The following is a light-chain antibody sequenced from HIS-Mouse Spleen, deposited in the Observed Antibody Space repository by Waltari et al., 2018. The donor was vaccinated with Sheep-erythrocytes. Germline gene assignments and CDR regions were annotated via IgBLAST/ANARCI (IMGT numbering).Light chain of an antibody. CDR2: EGS. CDR1: SSGFGSYNL. Sequence: QSALTQPASVSGSPGQSITISCTGTSSGFGSYNLVSWYHQHPGKAPKLMIYEGSKRPSGVSNRFSGSKSGNTASLTISGLQAEDEADYYCCSYAGSSTPWVFGGGTKLTVL. CDR3: CSYAGSSTPWV. V-gene: IGLV2-23*01. J-gene: IGLJ3*02.